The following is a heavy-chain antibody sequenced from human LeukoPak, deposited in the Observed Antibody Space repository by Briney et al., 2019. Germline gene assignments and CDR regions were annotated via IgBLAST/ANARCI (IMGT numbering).Heavy chain of an antibody. CDR2: INADDGNT. CDR3: ARGIVVKPSANWFDP. Sequence: ASVKVSCKASGYTFTSYAMHWVRQAPGRGLEWMGLINADDGNTRYSQRFQCRVTITRDTSANTAYMELSSLRFEDTAVYYCARGIVVKPSANWFDPWGQGTPVTVSS. D-gene: IGHD2-2*01. CDR1: GYTFTSYA. V-gene: IGHV1-3*01. J-gene: IGHJ5*02.